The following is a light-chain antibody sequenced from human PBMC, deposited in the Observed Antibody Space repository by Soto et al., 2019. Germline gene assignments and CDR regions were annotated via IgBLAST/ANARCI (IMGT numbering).Light chain of an antibody. CDR2: TTN. J-gene: IGLJ1*01. CDR1: SSNIGTSS. Sequence: QSVLTQPHSASWTPLQRGTISCSGSSSNIGTSSVHWFQQLPGTAPKLLISTTNQRPSGVPERFSGSKSGTSASLAISGLQSEDEADYYCAAWDDSLNGHVFGTGTKVTVL. V-gene: IGLV1-44*01. CDR3: AAWDDSLNGHV.